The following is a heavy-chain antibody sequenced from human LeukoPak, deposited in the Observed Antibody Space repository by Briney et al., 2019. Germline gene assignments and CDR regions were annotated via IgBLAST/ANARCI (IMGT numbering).Heavy chain of an antibody. CDR1: GFTFSSYA. D-gene: IGHD5-18*01. J-gene: IGHJ4*02. CDR3: AKGRSGHSYSTEIDY. Sequence: PGGSLRLSCAASGFTFSSYAMHWVRQAPGKGLEWVAVISYDGSNKYYADSVKGRFTISRDNSKNTLYLQMNSLRAEDTAVYYCAKGRSGHSYSTEIDYWGQGTLVTVSS. V-gene: IGHV3-30-3*01. CDR2: ISYDGSNK.